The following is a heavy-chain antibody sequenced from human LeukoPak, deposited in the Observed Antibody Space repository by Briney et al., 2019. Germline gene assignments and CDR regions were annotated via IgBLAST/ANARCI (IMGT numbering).Heavy chain of an antibody. V-gene: IGHV1-18*04. Sequence: ASVKVSCKASGYAFTSYGISWVRQAPGQGLEWMGWISAYNGNTNYVQKLQGRVTMTTDTSTSTAYMELRSLRSDDTAVYYCALGWDSGYDPRGAFDIWGQGTMVTVSS. D-gene: IGHD5-12*01. CDR1: GYAFTSYG. CDR2: ISAYNGNT. CDR3: ALGWDSGYDPRGAFDI. J-gene: IGHJ3*02.